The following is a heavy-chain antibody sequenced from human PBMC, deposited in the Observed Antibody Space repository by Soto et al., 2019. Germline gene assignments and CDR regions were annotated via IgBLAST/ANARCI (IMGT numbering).Heavy chain of an antibody. CDR1: GFTFSSYA. CDR3: ATFFIVVVPAAMVSDDY. V-gene: IGHV3-23*01. CDR2: ISGSGGST. D-gene: IGHD2-2*01. Sequence: GGSLRLSCAASGFTFSSYAMSWVRQAPGKGLEWVSAISGSGGSTYYADSVKGRFTISRDNSKNTLYLQMNSLRAEDTAVYYCATFFIVVVPAAMVSDDYWGQGTLVTVSS. J-gene: IGHJ4*02.